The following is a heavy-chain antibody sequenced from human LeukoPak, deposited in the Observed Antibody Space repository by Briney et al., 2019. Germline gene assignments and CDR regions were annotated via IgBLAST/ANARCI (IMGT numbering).Heavy chain of an antibody. Sequence: GGSLRLSCAASGFTFSTFEMSWVRQAPGKGLEWVSYIGSSGDTRFYADSVKGRFTISRDNAKNSLFLQMNSLRVEDTALYFCAGGYGSYSPDYWGQGTRVTVS. CDR2: IGSSGDTR. CDR3: AGGYGSYSPDY. J-gene: IGHJ4*02. CDR1: GFTFSTFE. D-gene: IGHD1-26*01. V-gene: IGHV3-48*03.